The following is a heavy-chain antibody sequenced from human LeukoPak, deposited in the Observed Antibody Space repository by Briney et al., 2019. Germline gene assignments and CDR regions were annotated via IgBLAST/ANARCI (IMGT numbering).Heavy chain of an antibody. V-gene: IGHV3-23*01. CDR2: ISGSGGST. CDR1: GFTFSSYA. D-gene: IGHD3-10*01. CDR3: ARDRIMVRGRLTINWFDP. Sequence: GGSLRLSCAASGFTFSSYAMSWVRQAPGKGLEWVSAISGSGGSTYYADSVKGRFTISRDNSKNTLYLQMNSLRAEDTAVYYCARDRIMVRGRLTINWFDPWGQGTLVTVSS. J-gene: IGHJ5*02.